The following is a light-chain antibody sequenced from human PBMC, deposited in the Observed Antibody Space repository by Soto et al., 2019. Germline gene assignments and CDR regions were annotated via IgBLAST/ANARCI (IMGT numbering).Light chain of an antibody. CDR3: QQYGGSPPYT. CDR1: QSISSSY. J-gene: IGKJ2*01. V-gene: IGKV3-20*01. Sequence: VLTQSPGTLSLSPGERATISCRASQSISSSYLAWYQHKPGQAPRLLIYGASIRATGIPHRFSGSGSGTDFTLTIRRLEPEDCGVYYCQQYGGSPPYTFGQGTRLEIK. CDR2: GAS.